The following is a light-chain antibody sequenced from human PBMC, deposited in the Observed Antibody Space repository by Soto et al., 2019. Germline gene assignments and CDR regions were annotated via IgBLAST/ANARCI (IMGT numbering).Light chain of an antibody. V-gene: IGKV3-15*01. CDR3: QQYHSYPIT. Sequence: EVVMTQSPATLSVSPGEGVTLSCRASQGIGDTLAWYQHKPGQTPRLLIYDTSTRATGVPARFSGSGSGTEFTLTISSLQPDDFATYYCQQYHSYPITFGQGTRLEIK. CDR2: DTS. CDR1: QGIGDT. J-gene: IGKJ5*01.